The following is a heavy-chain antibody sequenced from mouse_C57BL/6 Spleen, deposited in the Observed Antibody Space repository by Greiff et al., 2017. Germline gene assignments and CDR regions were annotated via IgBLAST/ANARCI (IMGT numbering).Heavy chain of an antibody. Sequence: VQLQQSGPELVKPGASVKISCTASGYAFSSSWMHWVKQRPGQGLEWIGRIYPGDGDTNYNGKFKGKATLTADTSSSTAYMQLSRLTSEDSAVYFCARGPITTVVSFDYWGQGTTLTVSS. D-gene: IGHD1-1*01. CDR2: IYPGDGDT. CDR1: GYAFSSSW. CDR3: ARGPITTVVSFDY. V-gene: IGHV1-82*01. J-gene: IGHJ2*01.